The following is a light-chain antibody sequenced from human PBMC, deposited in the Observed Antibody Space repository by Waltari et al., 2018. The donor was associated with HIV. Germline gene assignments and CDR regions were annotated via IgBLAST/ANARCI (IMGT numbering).Light chain of an antibody. CDR2: GAS. CDR1: QSVSSN. J-gene: IGKJ1*01. Sequence: EVVMMQSPATLSVSPGERVTLSCRASQSVSSNLAWYQQKPGQAPRLLIYGASTRATGIPARFSGSGSGTEFTLTISSLQSEDFAVYYCQHYNNWPPWTFGQGTKVEIK. V-gene: IGKV3-15*01. CDR3: QHYNNWPPWT.